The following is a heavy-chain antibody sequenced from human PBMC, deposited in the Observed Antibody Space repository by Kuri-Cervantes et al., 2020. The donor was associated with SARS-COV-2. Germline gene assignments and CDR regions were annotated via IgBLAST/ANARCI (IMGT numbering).Heavy chain of an antibody. CDR3: ARGQGIAVAGIIRPEGGDDAFDI. D-gene: IGHD6-19*01. CDR1: GGSISSSSYY. J-gene: IGHJ3*02. CDR2: IYYSGST. V-gene: IGHV4-39*07. Sequence: SETLSLTCTVSGGSISSSSYYWGWIRQPPGKGLEWIGSIYYSGSTYYNPSLKSRVTMSVDTSKNQFSLKLSSVTAADTAVYYCARGQGIAVAGIIRPEGGDDAFDIWGQGTMVTVSS.